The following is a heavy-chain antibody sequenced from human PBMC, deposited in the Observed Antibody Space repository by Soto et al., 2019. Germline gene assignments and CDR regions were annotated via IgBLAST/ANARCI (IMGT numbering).Heavy chain of an antibody. Sequence: QVQLVQSGAEVKKPGSSVKVSCKASGGTFSSYAISWVRQAPGQGLEWMGGIIPIFGTANYAQKFQGRVTVTADESTSTAYMELRSLRSEDTAVYYCARDTSHIAANYYYGMDVWGQGTTVTVSS. CDR1: GGTFSSYA. D-gene: IGHD6-6*01. CDR2: IIPIFGTA. V-gene: IGHV1-69*12. CDR3: ARDTSHIAANYYYGMDV. J-gene: IGHJ6*02.